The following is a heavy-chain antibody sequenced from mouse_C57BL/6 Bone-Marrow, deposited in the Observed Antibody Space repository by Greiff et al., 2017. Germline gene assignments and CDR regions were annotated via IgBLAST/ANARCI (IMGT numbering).Heavy chain of an antibody. V-gene: IGHV1-15*01. CDR3: TRGHYYGSSHFDY. J-gene: IGHJ2*01. Sequence: QVHVKQSGAELVRPGASVTLSCKASGYTFTDYEMHWVKQTPVHGLEWIGAIDPETGGTAYNQKFKGKAILTADKSSSTAYMELRSLTSEDSAVYYCTRGHYYGSSHFDYWGQGTTLTVSS. CDR1: GYTFTDYE. CDR2: IDPETGGT. D-gene: IGHD1-1*01.